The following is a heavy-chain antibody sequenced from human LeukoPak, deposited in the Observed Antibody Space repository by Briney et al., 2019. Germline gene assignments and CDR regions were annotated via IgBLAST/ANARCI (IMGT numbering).Heavy chain of an antibody. CDR1: GGSISTYY. V-gene: IGHV4-59*08. Sequence: SGTLSLTCTVSGGSISTYYWSWIRQPPGKGLEWIGYIHYSGSTNYNPSLKSRVAISVDTSKNQFSLKLSFVTAADTAVYYCARLIGGVGYFDLWGRGTLVTVSS. CDR2: IHYSGST. CDR3: ARLIGGVGYFDL. J-gene: IGHJ2*01.